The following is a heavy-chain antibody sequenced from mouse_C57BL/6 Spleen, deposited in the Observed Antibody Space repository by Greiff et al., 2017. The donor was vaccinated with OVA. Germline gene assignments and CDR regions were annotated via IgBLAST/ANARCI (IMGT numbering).Heavy chain of an antibody. V-gene: IGHV5-17*01. CDR1: GFTFSDYG. CDR3: ARETAQATRYFDY. D-gene: IGHD3-2*02. CDR2: ISSGSSTI. J-gene: IGHJ2*01. Sequence: EVQGVESGGGLVKPGGSLKLSCAASGFTFSDYGMHWVRQAPEKGLGWVAYISSGSSTIYYADTVKGRFTISSDNAKNTLFLQMTSLRDEETAMYYCARETAQATRYFDYWGQGTTLTVSS.